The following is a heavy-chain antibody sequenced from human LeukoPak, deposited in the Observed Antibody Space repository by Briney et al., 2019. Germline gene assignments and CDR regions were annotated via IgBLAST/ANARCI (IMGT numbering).Heavy chain of an antibody. Sequence: GGSLRLSCAASGFTFSSSPMSWVRQAPGKGLEWVSGITANGVSKYYADSVQGRFTISRDNSKGTLFLQMNGLRAEDTALYYCARSTHGTFLAFDIWGQGTMVTASS. D-gene: IGHD1-26*01. CDR3: ARSTHGTFLAFDI. V-gene: IGHV3-23*01. CDR2: ITANGVSK. CDR1: GFTFSSSP. J-gene: IGHJ3*02.